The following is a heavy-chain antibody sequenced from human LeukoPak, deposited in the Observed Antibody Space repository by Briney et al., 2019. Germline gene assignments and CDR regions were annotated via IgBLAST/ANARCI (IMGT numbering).Heavy chain of an antibody. CDR2: IYHSGST. D-gene: IGHD6-19*01. CDR1: GYSISSGYY. V-gene: IGHV4-38-2*02. Sequence: PSETLSLTCTVSGYSISSGYYWGWIRQPPGKGLEWIGSIYHSGSTYYNPSLKSRVTISVDTSKNQFSLKLSSVTAADTAVYYCARGGWHWFDPWGQGTLVTVSS. J-gene: IGHJ5*02. CDR3: ARGGWHWFDP.